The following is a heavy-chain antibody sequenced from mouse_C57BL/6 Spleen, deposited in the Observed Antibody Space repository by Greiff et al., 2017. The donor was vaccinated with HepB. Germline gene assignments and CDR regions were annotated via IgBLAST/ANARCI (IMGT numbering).Heavy chain of an antibody. Sequence: QVQLQQSGAELVKPGASVKISCKASGYAFSSYWMNWVKQRPGKGLEWIGQIYPGDGDTNYNGKFKGKATLTADKSSSTAYMQLSSLTSEDSAVYFCARNPHYYGSSYDAMDYWGQGTSVTVSS. J-gene: IGHJ4*01. V-gene: IGHV1-80*01. CDR1: GYAFSSYW. CDR3: ARNPHYYGSSYDAMDY. CDR2: IYPGDGDT. D-gene: IGHD1-1*01.